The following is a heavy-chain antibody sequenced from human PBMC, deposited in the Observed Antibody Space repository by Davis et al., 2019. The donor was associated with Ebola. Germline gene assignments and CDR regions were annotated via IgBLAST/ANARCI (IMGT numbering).Heavy chain of an antibody. CDR2: ISSSGSTI. CDR3: AKATGNIYDFWSGYPLGYFDY. Sequence: GESLKISCAASGFTFSSYEMNWVRQAPGKGLEWVSYISSSGSTIYYADSVKGRFTISRDNAKNSLYLQMNSLRAEDTALYYCAKATGNIYDFWSGYPLGYFDYWGQGTLVTVSS. CDR1: GFTFSSYE. J-gene: IGHJ4*02. D-gene: IGHD3-3*01. V-gene: IGHV3-48*03.